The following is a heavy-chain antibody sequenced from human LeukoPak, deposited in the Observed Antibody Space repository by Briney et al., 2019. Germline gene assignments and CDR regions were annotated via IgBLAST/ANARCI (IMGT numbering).Heavy chain of an antibody. Sequence: NPSETLSLTCTVSGGSISSSGYYWGWVRQTPGKGLEWIGSVDYSGKTYYIPSLKSRIIISLDMSKNQYSLKLSSVTAADTAVYYCARDLKFFDIDYWGQGILVTVSS. J-gene: IGHJ4*02. CDR2: VDYSGKT. CDR1: GGSISSSGYY. D-gene: IGHD3/OR15-3a*01. CDR3: ARDLKFFDIDY. V-gene: IGHV4-39*07.